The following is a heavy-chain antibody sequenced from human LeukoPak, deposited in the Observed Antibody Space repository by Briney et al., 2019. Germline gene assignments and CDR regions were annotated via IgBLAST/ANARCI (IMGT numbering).Heavy chain of an antibody. D-gene: IGHD1-26*01. Sequence: SQTLSLTCAVSGGSISSGGYSWSWIRQPPGKGLEWIGYIYHSGSTYYNPSLKSRVTISVDRSKNQFSLKLSSVTAADTAVYYCARDRSWGGSGLHAFDIWGQGTMVTVSS. CDR3: ARDRSWGGSGLHAFDI. J-gene: IGHJ3*02. V-gene: IGHV4-30-2*01. CDR1: GGSISSGGYS. CDR2: IYHSGST.